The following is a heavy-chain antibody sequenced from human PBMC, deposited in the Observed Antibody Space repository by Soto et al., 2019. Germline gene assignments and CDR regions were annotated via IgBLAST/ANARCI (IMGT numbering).Heavy chain of an antibody. CDR3: ARGRGDTAMERSYYMDV. V-gene: IGHV4-34*01. Sequence: SETLSLTCAVYGGSFSGYYWSWIRQPPGKGLEWIGEINHSGSTNYNPSLKSRVTISVDTSKNQFSLKLSSVTAADTAVYYCARGRGDTAMERSYYMDVWGKGTTVTVSS. CDR1: GGSFSGYY. CDR2: INHSGST. J-gene: IGHJ6*03. D-gene: IGHD5-18*01.